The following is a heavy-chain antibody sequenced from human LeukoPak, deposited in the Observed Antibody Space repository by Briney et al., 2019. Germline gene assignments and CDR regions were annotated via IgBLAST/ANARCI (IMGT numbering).Heavy chain of an antibody. Sequence: SETLSLTCTVSGGSISSYYWSWIRQPPGKGLEWIGYIYYSGSTNYNPSLKSRVTISVDTSKNQFSLKLSSVTAADTAVYYCARGLYDSSGYTDYWGQGTLVTVSS. J-gene: IGHJ4*02. D-gene: IGHD3-22*01. CDR2: IYYSGST. CDR3: ARGLYDSSGYTDY. V-gene: IGHV4-59*01. CDR1: GGSISSYY.